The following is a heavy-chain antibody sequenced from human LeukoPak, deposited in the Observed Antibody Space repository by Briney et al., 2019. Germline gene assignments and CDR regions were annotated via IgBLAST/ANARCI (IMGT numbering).Heavy chain of an antibody. CDR2: ISSSSSYI. Sequence: GGSLRLSCAASGFTFSSYSMNWVRRAPGKGLEWVSSISSSSSYIYYADSVKGRFTISRDNAKNSLYLQMNSLTAEDTAVYYCAREPRNRAYYYYYMDVWGKGTTVTVSS. D-gene: IGHD2/OR15-2a*01. V-gene: IGHV3-21*01. J-gene: IGHJ6*03. CDR1: GFTFSSYS. CDR3: AREPRNRAYYYYYMDV.